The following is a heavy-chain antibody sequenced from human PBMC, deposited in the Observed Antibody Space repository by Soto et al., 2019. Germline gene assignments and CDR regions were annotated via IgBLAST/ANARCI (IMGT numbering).Heavy chain of an antibody. Sequence: ASVKVSCKASGYTFTSYYMHWVRQAPGQGLEWMGIINASGGNTSYAQKLQGRVTMTTDTSTSTAYMELRSLRSDDTAVYYCARTYYYGSGSYFPDYYGMDVWGQGTTVTVSS. CDR3: ARTYYYGSGSYFPDYYGMDV. J-gene: IGHJ6*02. V-gene: IGHV1-46*01. CDR2: INASGGNT. D-gene: IGHD3-10*01. CDR1: GYTFTSYY.